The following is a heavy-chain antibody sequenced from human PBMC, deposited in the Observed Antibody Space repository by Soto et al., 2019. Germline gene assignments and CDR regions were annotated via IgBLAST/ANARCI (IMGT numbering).Heavy chain of an antibody. CDR3: ARGPLIAVAGYYYGMDV. CDR2: IWYDGSNK. CDR1: GFTFSSYG. D-gene: IGHD6-19*01. V-gene: IGHV3-33*01. Sequence: PGGSLRLSCAASGFTFSSYGMHWVRQAPGKGLEWVAVIWYDGSNKYYADSVKGRFTISRDNSKNTLYLQMNSLRAEDTAVYYCARGPLIAVAGYYYGMDVWGQGTTVTVS. J-gene: IGHJ6*02.